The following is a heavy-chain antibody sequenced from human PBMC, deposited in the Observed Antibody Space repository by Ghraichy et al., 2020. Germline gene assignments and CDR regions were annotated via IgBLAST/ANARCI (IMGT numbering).Heavy chain of an antibody. CDR1: GGSVSSGSYY. Sequence: SETLSLTCTVSGGSVSSGSYYWSWIRQPPGKGLEWIGYIYYSGSTNYNPSLKSRVTISVDTSKNQFSLKLSSVTAADTAVYYCARLLSSGGWASRGLYWYFDLWGRGTLVTVSS. CDR3: ARLLSSGGWASRGLYWYFDL. CDR2: IYYSGST. D-gene: IGHD6-19*01. J-gene: IGHJ2*01. V-gene: IGHV4-61*01.